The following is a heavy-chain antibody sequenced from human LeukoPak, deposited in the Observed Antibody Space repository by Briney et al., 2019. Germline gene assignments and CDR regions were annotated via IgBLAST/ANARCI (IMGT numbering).Heavy chain of an antibody. CDR1: GDSVSSNSAA. CDR3: ARERIWFGELSDAFDI. CDR2: TYYRSKWYN. J-gene: IGHJ3*02. D-gene: IGHD3-10*01. Sequence: SQTLSLTCAISGDSVSSNSAAWNWIRQSLSRGLEWLGRTYYRSKWYNDYAVSVKSRITINPDTSKNQFSLQLNSVTPEDTAVYYCARERIWFGELSDAFDIWGQGTMVTVSS. V-gene: IGHV6-1*01.